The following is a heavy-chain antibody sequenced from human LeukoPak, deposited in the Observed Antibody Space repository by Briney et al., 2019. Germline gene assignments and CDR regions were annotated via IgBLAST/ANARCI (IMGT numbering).Heavy chain of an antibody. Sequence: GGSLRLSCAASGFTLSDYAIHWVRQAPGRGLEWVALISYDGRNKYYADSVKGRFTISSDNSKDTLYLQMNSLRTEDTAVYYCARDLTLDDFTFFDYWGQGTLVTVSS. D-gene: IGHD2-21*02. V-gene: IGHV3-30*04. CDR2: ISYDGRNK. CDR3: ARDLTLDDFTFFDY. CDR1: GFTLSDYA. J-gene: IGHJ4*02.